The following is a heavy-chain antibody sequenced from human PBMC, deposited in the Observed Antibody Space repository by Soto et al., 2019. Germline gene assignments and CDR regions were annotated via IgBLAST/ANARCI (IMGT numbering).Heavy chain of an antibody. CDR1: GCSFDIYE. V-gene: IGHV3-9*01. J-gene: IGHJ3*02. D-gene: IGHD3-3*01. CDR3: GKAGGDITIFGVVIIPDAFDI. Sequence: ESSVKRYSAASGCSFDIYEMHCVRQAPCKGLEWVSGISWNSGSIGYADSVKGRFTISRDNAKNSLYLQMNSLRAEDTALYYCGKAGGDITIFGVVIIPDAFDIWGQGTMVTV. CDR2: ISWNSGSI.